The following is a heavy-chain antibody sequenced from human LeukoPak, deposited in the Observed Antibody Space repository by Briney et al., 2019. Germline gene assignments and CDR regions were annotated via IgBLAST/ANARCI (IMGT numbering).Heavy chain of an antibody. V-gene: IGHV3-69-1*01. J-gene: IGHJ4*02. Sequence: PGGSLRLSCAVSGFTLSNSSMSWVRQAPGQGLEWVSSISSHRSIYAESVRGRFTISRDTAKNSLYLQMNSLRAEDSALYYCARDKSGWARDYWGQGTLVTVSA. D-gene: IGHD6-19*01. CDR2: ISSHRSI. CDR1: GFTLSNSS. CDR3: ARDKSGWARDY.